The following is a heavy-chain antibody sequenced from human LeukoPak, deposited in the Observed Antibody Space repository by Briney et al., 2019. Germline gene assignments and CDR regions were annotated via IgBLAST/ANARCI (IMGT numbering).Heavy chain of an antibody. V-gene: IGHV3-30*18. CDR1: GFTFSYYG. CDR2: ISYDGSNE. J-gene: IGHJ3*02. Sequence: PGGSLRLSCAASGFTFSYYGMHWVRQAPGKGLEWVVVISYDGSNEYYADSVKGRFTISRDNSKNTLYLQMNSLRAEDTAVYYCAKGSSRPPNAFDIWGQGTLVTVSS. D-gene: IGHD6-6*01. CDR3: AKGSSRPPNAFDI.